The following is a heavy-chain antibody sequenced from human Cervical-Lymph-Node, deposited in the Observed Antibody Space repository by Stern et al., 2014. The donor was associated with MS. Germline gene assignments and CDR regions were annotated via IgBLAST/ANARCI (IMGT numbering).Heavy chain of an antibody. CDR2: IWDDGSNK. J-gene: IGHJ6*02. D-gene: IGHD2-2*01. Sequence: VQLAESGGGVVQPGRSLRLSCAASGFTFSSYGMHWVRQAPGKGLERVAVIWDDGSNKYYADSVKGRFTISRDNSKNTLYLQMNSLRAEDTAVYYCARGSSSTHYYYYYGMDVWGQGTTVTVSS. CDR1: GFTFSSYG. CDR3: ARGSSSTHYYYYYGMDV. V-gene: IGHV3-33*01.